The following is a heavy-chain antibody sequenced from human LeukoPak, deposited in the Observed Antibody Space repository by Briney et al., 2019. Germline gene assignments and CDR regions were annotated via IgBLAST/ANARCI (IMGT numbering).Heavy chain of an antibody. V-gene: IGHV3-66*01. CDR1: GFTVSNSF. D-gene: IGHD2-21*01. Sequence: GGTLRLSCAASGFTVSNSFMSWVRQAPGKGLEWVSILYSDGSTYYADSMKGRFTISRENSKNTLHLQMNSLRAEDTAVYYCARDDCDAYDSRHYYGMDVWGQGTTVTVSS. J-gene: IGHJ6*02. CDR3: ARDDCDAYDSRHYYGMDV. CDR2: LYSDGST.